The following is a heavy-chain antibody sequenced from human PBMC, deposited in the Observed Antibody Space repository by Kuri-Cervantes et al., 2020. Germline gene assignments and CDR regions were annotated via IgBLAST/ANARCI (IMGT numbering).Heavy chain of an antibody. D-gene: IGHD3-22*01. CDR1: GGSISSSSYY. CDR2: IYYSGST. CDR3: ARLLDTTIVAGYFDY. V-gene: IGHV4-39*01. Sequence: SETLSLTCTVSGGSISSSSYYWGWLRQAPGKGLEWIGSIYYSGSTYYNPSLKSRVTISVDTSKNQFSLKLTSVTAADTAVYYCARLLDTTIVAGYFDYWGQGTLVTVSS. J-gene: IGHJ4*02.